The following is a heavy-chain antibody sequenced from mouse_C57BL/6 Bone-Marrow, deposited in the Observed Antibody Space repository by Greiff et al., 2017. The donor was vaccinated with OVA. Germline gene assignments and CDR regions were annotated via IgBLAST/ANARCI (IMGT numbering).Heavy chain of an antibody. J-gene: IGHJ3*01. CDR1: GYTFTEYT. D-gene: IGHD1-1*01. V-gene: IGHV1-62-2*01. CDR3: ARHEEEPFITTVVAPFAY. Sequence: VQLQQSGAELVKPGASVKLSCKASGYTFTEYTIHWVKQRSGQGLEWIGWFYPGSGSIKYNEKFKDKATLTADKSSSTVYMELSRLTSEDSAVYFCARHEEEPFITTVVAPFAYWGQGTLVTVSA. CDR2: FYPGSGSI.